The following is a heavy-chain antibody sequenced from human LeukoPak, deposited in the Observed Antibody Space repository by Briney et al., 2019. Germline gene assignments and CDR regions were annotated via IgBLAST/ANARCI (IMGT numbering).Heavy chain of an antibody. CDR1: GGSISSYY. V-gene: IGHV4-59*01. D-gene: IGHD6-13*01. Sequence: KPSETLSLTCTVSGGSISSYYWSWIRQPPGKGLEWIGYIYYSGSTNYNPSLKSRVTISVDTSKNQFSLNLSSVTAADTAVFYCARGRLAAHYWGQGTLVTVSS. CDR3: ARGRLAAHY. CDR2: IYYSGST. J-gene: IGHJ4*02.